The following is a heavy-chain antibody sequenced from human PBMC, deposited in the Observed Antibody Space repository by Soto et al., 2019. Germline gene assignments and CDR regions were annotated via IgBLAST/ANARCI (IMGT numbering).Heavy chain of an antibody. J-gene: IGHJ4*02. CDR1: GFTFSSKH. CDR2: IWNDGSNK. V-gene: IGHV3-33*01. Sequence: QVQLVASGGGVDQPGRSLRLSCSASGFTFSSKHMHWVRQAPGKGLEWVALIWNDGSNKFYADSVKGRFTISRDNSKNTLYLQMDSLRAEDTAVYYCARIDTWALNFDYWGQGTLVTVSS. CDR3: ARIDTWALNFDY. D-gene: IGHD2-8*01.